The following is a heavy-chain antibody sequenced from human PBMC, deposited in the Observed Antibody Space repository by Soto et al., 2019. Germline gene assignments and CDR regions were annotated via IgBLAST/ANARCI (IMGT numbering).Heavy chain of an antibody. CDR1: GYTFTGYY. CDR3: ALQEVGGWVDAFDI. V-gene: IGHV1-2*02. CDR2: INPNSGGT. D-gene: IGHD6-19*01. J-gene: IGHJ3*02. Sequence: ASVKVSCKASGYTFTGYYMHWVRQAPGQGLEWMGWINPNSGGTNYAQKFQGRVTMTRDTSISTAYMELSRLRSDDTAVYYCALQEVGGWVDAFDIWGQGTMVTVSS.